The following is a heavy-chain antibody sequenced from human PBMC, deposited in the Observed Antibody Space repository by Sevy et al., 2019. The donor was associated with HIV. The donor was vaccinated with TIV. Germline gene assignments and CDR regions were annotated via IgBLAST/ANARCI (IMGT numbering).Heavy chain of an antibody. CDR3: ARAYAHYGDSIGFYYGMDV. CDR2: INGDGGSA. J-gene: IGHJ6*02. CDR1: EFTFSSYW. D-gene: IGHD4-17*01. Sequence: GGSLRLSCAASEFTFSSYWMHWVRQAPGKGLLWVSLINGDGGSANYANSVKGRFIISRDNAKNTLYLQMNSLRAEDTAMYYCARAYAHYGDSIGFYYGMDVWGQGITVTVSS. V-gene: IGHV3-74*01.